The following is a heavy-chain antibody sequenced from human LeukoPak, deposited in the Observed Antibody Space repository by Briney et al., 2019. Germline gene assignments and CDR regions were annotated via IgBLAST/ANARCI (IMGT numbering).Heavy chain of an antibody. CDR1: GGSISSTSHY. CDR3: ARHSHYYDSSGYHYFFDP. Sequence: PSETLSLTCTVSGGSISSTSHYWGWIRQPPGRGLEWIGSMYHSGTTYYNPSLKSRVTISADTSKNQFSLKLSSVTAADTAVYYCARHSHYYDSSGYHYFFDPWGQGTLVTVSS. CDR2: MYHSGTT. V-gene: IGHV4-39*01. D-gene: IGHD3-22*01. J-gene: IGHJ5*02.